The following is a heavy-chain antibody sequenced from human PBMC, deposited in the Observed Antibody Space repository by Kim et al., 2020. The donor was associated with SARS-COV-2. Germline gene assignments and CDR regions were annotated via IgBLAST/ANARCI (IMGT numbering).Heavy chain of an antibody. J-gene: IGHJ4*02. V-gene: IGHV1-46*01. CDR1: GYTFTSYY. D-gene: IGHD5-12*01. CDR2: INPSGGST. Sequence: ASVKVSCKASGYTFTSYYMHWVRQAPGQGLEWMGIINPSGGSTSYAQKFQGRVTMTRDTSTSTAYMELSSLRSEDTAVYYCAREEAMANFDYWGQGTLVTVSS. CDR3: AREEAMANFDY.